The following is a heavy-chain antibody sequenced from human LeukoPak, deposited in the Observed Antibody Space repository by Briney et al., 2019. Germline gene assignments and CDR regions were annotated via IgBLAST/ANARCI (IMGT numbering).Heavy chain of an antibody. CDR3: ASSYSSSWNYYYYYMDV. CDR2: ISYDGRNK. D-gene: IGHD6-13*01. J-gene: IGHJ6*03. Sequence: QPGGSLRLSCAASGFTFSSYGMHWVRQAPGKGLEWVAVISYDGRNKYYADSVKGRFTISRDNSKNTLYLQMNSLRAEDTAVYYCASSYSSSWNYYYYYMDVWGKGTTVTVSS. V-gene: IGHV3-30*03. CDR1: GFTFSSYG.